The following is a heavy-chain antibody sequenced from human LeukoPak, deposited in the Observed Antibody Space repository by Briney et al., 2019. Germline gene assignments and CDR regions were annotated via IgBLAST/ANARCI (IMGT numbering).Heavy chain of an antibody. D-gene: IGHD1-26*01. J-gene: IGHJ4*02. Sequence: VGSLRLSCAASGFTFRNYWMSWVRQAPGKGLEWVATIKQDGSEKYYGDSVKGRFTISRDNAQSSLFLQMNSLRDEDAAVYFCASMWEGGYWGQGALVTVSS. CDR2: IKQDGSEK. V-gene: IGHV3-7*01. CDR3: ASMWEGGY. CDR1: GFTFRNYW.